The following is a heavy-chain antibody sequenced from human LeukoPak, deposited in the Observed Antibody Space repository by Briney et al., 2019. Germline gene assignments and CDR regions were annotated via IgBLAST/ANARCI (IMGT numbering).Heavy chain of an antibody. CDR1: GFTFSGYA. Sequence: PGGSLRLSCAASGFTFSGYAMSWVRQAPGKGLEWVSAISGSGGSTYYADSVKGRFTISRDNSKNTLYLQMNSLRAEDTAVYYCAKDVLLWFGELSPADAFDIWGQGTMVTVSS. CDR3: AKDVLLWFGELSPADAFDI. J-gene: IGHJ3*02. D-gene: IGHD3-10*01. V-gene: IGHV3-23*01. CDR2: ISGSGGST.